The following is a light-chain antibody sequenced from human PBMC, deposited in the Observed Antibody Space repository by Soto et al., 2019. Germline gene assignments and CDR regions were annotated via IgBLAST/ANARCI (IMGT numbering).Light chain of an antibody. J-gene: IGKJ1*01. CDR2: WAS. V-gene: IGKV4-1*01. CDR3: QQYYSTPPT. CDR1: QSVLYSSNNKNY. Sequence: DIVMTQSPDSLAVSLGERATINCKSSQSVLYSSNNKNYLAWYPQKPGQPPKLLIYWASTRESGVPDRFSGSGSGTDFTLTISCLQAEDVAVYDCQQYYSTPPTFGQGTKVEIK.